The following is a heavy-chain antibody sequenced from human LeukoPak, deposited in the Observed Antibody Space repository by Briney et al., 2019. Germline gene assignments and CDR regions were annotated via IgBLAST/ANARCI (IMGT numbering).Heavy chain of an antibody. CDR2: IYTSGST. CDR3: ARDRQANYYDSSRDDAFDI. Sequence: SETLSLTCAVYGGSFSGYYWSWIRQPPGKGLEWIGRIYTSGSTNYNPSLKSRVTISVDMSKNQFSLKLSSVTAADTAVYYCARDRQANYYDSSRDDAFDIWGQGTMVTVSS. V-gene: IGHV4-4*08. CDR1: GGSFSGYY. J-gene: IGHJ3*02. D-gene: IGHD3-22*01.